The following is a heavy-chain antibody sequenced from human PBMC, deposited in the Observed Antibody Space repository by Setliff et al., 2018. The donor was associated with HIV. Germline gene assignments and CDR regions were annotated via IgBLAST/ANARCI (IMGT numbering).Heavy chain of an antibody. V-gene: IGHV3-23*01. J-gene: IGHJ5*02. Sequence: GGSLRLSCAASGFAFGSFVMSWIRQAPGKALEWVSSITDDGLSTFYAVSVRGRFTVSRDNSRNTLSLQMNSLRGEDTAFYYCALGGLSSGWGVSWGQGTLVTVSS. CDR1: GFAFGSFV. CDR2: ITDDGLST. CDR3: ALGGLSSGWGVS. D-gene: IGHD6-19*01.